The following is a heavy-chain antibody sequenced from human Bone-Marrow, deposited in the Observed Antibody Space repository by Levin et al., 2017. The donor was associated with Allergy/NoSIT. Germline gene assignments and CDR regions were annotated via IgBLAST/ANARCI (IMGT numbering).Heavy chain of an antibody. CDR3: AKAGTTVMVNYYYEDV. Sequence: GGSLRLSCAASGPILSDYAMNWVRQAPGKGLEWVSGMSGSGGSTYYADSVKGRFTISRDYSKSTVFLQMNSLRAADTAVYYCAKAGTTVMVNYYYEDVWGTGTTVTVSS. CDR2: MSGSGGST. CDR1: GPILSDYA. J-gene: IGHJ6*03. D-gene: IGHD4-11*01. V-gene: IGHV3-23*01.